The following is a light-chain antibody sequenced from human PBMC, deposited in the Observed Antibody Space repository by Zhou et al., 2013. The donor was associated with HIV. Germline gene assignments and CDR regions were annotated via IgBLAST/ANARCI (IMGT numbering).Light chain of an antibody. V-gene: IGKV2D-29*01. CDR2: EVS. J-gene: IGKJ4*01. Sequence: DLVMTQSPLSLSVTPGQPASISCKSSQSLLHSDGKTYLYWYLQRPGQPPQLLIYEVSNRFSGVPERFSGSGSGTDFTLKISRVEAADVGVYYCMYSKQLPRALIFGGGTKVEIK. CDR1: QSLLHSDGKTY. CDR3: MYSKQLPRALI.